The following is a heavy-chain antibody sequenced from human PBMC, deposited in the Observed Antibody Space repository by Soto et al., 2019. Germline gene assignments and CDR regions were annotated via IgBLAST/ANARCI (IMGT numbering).Heavy chain of an antibody. J-gene: IGHJ4*02. D-gene: IGHD3-22*01. CDR1: GFTFSSYA. V-gene: IGHV3-64D*06. CDR3: VKGEFYYDSSAYYPFDS. CDR2: ISINGGST. Sequence: PGGSLRLSCSASGFTFSSYAMHWVRQAPGKGLEYVSSISINGGSTHYADSVKGRFTISRDNSRNTQYLQMSSLRADDTTVYYCVKGEFYYDSSAYYPFDSWGQGTLVNVSS.